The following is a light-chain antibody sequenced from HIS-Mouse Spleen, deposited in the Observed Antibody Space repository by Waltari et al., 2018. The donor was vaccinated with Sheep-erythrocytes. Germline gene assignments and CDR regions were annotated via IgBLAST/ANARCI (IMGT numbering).Light chain of an antibody. CDR2: EDS. Sequence: SYELTQPPSVSVSPGQTARITCSGDALPKKYAYWYQQKSGQAPVLGIYEDSKRPSGFPWRFSGSTSGTMATLTISGAQVEYEADYYCYSTDSSGNHGVFGGGTKLTVL. J-gene: IGLJ3*02. V-gene: IGLV3-10*01. CDR1: ALPKKY. CDR3: YSTDSSGNHGV.